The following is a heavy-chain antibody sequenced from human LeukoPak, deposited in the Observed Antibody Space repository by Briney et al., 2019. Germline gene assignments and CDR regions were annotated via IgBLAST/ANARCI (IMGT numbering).Heavy chain of an antibody. CDR2: ISGTGYNT. D-gene: IGHD3-10*01. J-gene: IGHJ4*02. V-gene: IGHV3-23*01. CDR1: GFTFRNCA. Sequence: GGSLRLSCAASGFTFRNCAMSWVRQAPGKGLEWVSGISGTGYNTYYADSVKGRFTISRDNSKNTLYLQMNSLGAEDTAVYYCAKHVSGSLFYFDYWGQRTLVAVSS. CDR3: AKHVSGSLFYFDY.